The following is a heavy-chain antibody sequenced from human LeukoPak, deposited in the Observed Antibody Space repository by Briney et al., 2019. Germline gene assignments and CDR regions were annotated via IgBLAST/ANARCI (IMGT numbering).Heavy chain of an antibody. CDR1: GVTSSGYS. Sequence: PGRSLRLSCAASGVTSSGYSMNWVRQAPGKGLEWVSSISSSSSYIYYADSVKGRFTISRDNAKNSLYLQMNSLRAEDTAVFYCARTFYTDMDTGLLTSLDYWGQGTLVTVSS. D-gene: IGHD5-18*01. CDR2: ISSSSSYI. V-gene: IGHV3-21*01. CDR3: ARTFYTDMDTGLLTSLDY. J-gene: IGHJ4*02.